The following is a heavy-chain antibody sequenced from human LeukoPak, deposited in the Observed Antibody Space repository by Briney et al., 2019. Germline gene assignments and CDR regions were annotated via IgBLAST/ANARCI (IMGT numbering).Heavy chain of an antibody. V-gene: IGHV3-13*01. Sequence: PGGSLRLSCVASGFTFSGNDMHWVRQGPGKGLEWVSVIEIVGDTYYPGSVKGRFTISRDNSKNTLYLQMNSLRAEDTAVYYCAKDLGATVTRAGDAFDIWGQGTMVTVSS. J-gene: IGHJ3*02. CDR3: AKDLGATVTRAGDAFDI. CDR1: GFTFSGND. D-gene: IGHD4-11*01. CDR2: IEIVGDT.